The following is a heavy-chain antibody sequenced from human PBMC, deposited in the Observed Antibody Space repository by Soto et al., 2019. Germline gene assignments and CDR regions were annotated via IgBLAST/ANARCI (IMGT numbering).Heavy chain of an antibody. Sequence: GGSLRLSCAASGFAFSSYEMNWVRQAPGKGLEWVSYISTSGSTIYYADSVKGRFTISRDNAKNSLYLQLNSLRAEDTAVYYCSSYQRLAGADDQDYFDYWGQGTLVTVSS. V-gene: IGHV3-48*03. CDR3: SSYQRLAGADDQDYFDY. J-gene: IGHJ4*02. CDR1: GFAFSSYE. CDR2: ISTSGSTI. D-gene: IGHD6-19*01.